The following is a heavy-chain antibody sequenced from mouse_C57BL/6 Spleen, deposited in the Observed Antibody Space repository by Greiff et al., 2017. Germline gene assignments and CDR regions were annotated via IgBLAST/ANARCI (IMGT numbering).Heavy chain of an antibody. J-gene: IGHJ4*01. Sequence: EVKLVESGGGLVQPGGSLSLSCAASGFTFTDYYMSWVRPPPGKALEWLGFIRNKANGYTTEYSASVKGRFTISRDNSQSILYLQMNALRAEDSATYYCARSITTVVAPYYAMDYWGQGTSVTVSS. D-gene: IGHD1-1*01. V-gene: IGHV7-3*01. CDR1: GFTFTDYY. CDR2: IRNKANGYTT. CDR3: ARSITTVVAPYYAMDY.